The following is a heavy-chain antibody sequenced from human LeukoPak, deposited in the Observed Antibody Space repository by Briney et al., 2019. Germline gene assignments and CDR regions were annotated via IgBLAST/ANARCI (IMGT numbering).Heavy chain of an antibody. D-gene: IGHD3-22*01. Sequence: SETLSLTCTVSGGSISSSSYYWGWIRQPPGKGLEWIGSIYYSGSTYYNPSLKSRVTISVDTSKNQFSLKLSSVTAADTAVYYCAIRPTYYYDSSYYMDVWGKGTTVTVSS. V-gene: IGHV4-39*01. J-gene: IGHJ6*03. CDR2: IYYSGST. CDR1: GGSISSSSYY. CDR3: AIRPTYYYDSSYYMDV.